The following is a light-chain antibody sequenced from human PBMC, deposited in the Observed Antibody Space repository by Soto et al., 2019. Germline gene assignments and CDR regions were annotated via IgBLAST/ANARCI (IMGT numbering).Light chain of an antibody. Sequence: PGERATLSCWASQSVSSNLAWYQQKPGQAPRLLIYGASSRATGIPDRFSGSGSGTDFTLTISRLEPEDFAVYYCQHFGSSPYTFGQGTKLEIK. CDR3: QHFGSSPYT. CDR1: QSVSSN. V-gene: IGKV3-20*01. CDR2: GAS. J-gene: IGKJ2*01.